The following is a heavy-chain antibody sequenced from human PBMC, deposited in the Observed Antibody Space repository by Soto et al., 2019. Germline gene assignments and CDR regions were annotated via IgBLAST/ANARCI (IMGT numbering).Heavy chain of an antibody. CDR1: GFSFRNFG. CDR3: VKDGNDWPLDY. CDR2: IWHDGSEK. V-gene: IGHV3-33*06. J-gene: IGHJ4*02. Sequence: LRVSCAASGFSFRNFGMHWVRQAPGKGLEWVAIIWHDGSEKYHADPVKGRFTISRDNAKNTLFLQMNSLRAEDTAMYYCVKDGNDWPLDYWGQGTLVTVSS. D-gene: IGHD3-9*01.